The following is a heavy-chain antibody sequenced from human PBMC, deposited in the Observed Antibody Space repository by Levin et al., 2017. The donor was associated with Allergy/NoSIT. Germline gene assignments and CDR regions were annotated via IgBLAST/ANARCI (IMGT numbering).Heavy chain of an antibody. CDR2: MYHSGGT. D-gene: IGHD3-10*01. Sequence: KPSETLSLICSVSGYFISTGYYWGWIRQPPGKGLEWIASMYHSGGTYYNVSLKSRVTISVDTSKNQLSLKLSSVTAADTAVYYCARTLDYYGSGVFGFDVWGQGTMVIVSS. CDR3: ARTLDYYGSGVFGFDV. CDR1: GYFISTGYY. V-gene: IGHV4-38-2*02. J-gene: IGHJ3*01.